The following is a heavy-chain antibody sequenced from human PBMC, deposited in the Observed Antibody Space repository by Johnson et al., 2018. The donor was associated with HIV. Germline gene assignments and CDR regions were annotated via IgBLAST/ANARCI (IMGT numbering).Heavy chain of an antibody. D-gene: IGHD1-26*01. CDR1: GFTFDDYA. CDR3: AKDRKLRRGNGGWVENAFDI. Sequence: QLVESGGVVVQPGGSLRLSCAASGFTFDDYAMHWVRQAPGKGLEWVSLISWDGGSTYYADSVKGRFTISRGNSKNSLYLQMNSLRAEDTALYYCAKDRKLRRGNGGWVENAFDIWGQGTMVTVSS. J-gene: IGHJ3*02. CDR2: ISWDGGST. V-gene: IGHV3-43D*03.